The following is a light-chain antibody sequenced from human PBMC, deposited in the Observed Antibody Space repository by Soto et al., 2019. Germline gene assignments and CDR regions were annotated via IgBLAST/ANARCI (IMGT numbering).Light chain of an antibody. Sequence: QSVLTQPASVSGSPGQSITISCTGTSSDVGGYNYVSWYQQHPGKAPKLMIYEVNRRPSGVSDRFSGSKSGNTASLTISGLQAEDEGDFFCCSYAGNGAWVFGGGTKLTVL. CDR1: SSDVGGYNY. CDR2: EVN. J-gene: IGLJ3*02. CDR3: CSYAGNGAWV. V-gene: IGLV2-14*01.